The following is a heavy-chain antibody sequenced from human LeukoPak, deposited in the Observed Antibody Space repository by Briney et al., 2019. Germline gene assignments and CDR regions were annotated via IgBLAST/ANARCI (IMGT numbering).Heavy chain of an antibody. CDR2: IRGGGVYT. D-gene: IGHD3-22*01. Sequence: TGGSLRLSCAASGFTFSSYAMSWVRQAPGKGLEWVSAIRGGGVYTDYADSVKGRFTISRDNSKNTLYLQMNSLRAEDTAIYYCAKDLDSSAYERRPVLNYFDYWGQGTLVTVSS. V-gene: IGHV3-23*01. CDR3: AKDLDSSAYERRPVLNYFDY. CDR1: GFTFSSYA. J-gene: IGHJ4*02.